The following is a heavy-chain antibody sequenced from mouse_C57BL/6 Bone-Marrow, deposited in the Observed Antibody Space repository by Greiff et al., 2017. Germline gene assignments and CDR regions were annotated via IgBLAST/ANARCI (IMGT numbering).Heavy chain of an antibody. D-gene: IGHD1-1*02. CDR3: ARGGYYWYFDV. CDR1: GYTFTNYW. Sequence: QVQLKESGAELVRPGTSVKMSCKASGYTFTNYWIGWAKQRPGHGLEWIGDIYPGGGYTNYNEKFKGKATLTADTSSSTAYMQFSSLTSEDSAIYYCARGGYYWYFDVWGTGTTVTVSS. V-gene: IGHV1-63*01. J-gene: IGHJ1*03. CDR2: IYPGGGYT.